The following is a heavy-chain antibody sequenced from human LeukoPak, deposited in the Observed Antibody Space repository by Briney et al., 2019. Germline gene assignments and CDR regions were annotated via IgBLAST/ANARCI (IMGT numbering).Heavy chain of an antibody. CDR1: GGSISNYY. D-gene: IGHD3-10*01. CDR3: ARLIYYGSGSGTFDY. J-gene: IGHJ4*02. V-gene: IGHV4-59*01. Sequence: SETLSLTCTVSGGSISNYYWSWIRQPPGKGLEWIGFIYYSGSTNYNPSLKSRVTISVDTSKNQFSLKLSSVTAADTAVYYCARLIYYGSGSGTFDYWGQGTLVTVSS. CDR2: IYYSGST.